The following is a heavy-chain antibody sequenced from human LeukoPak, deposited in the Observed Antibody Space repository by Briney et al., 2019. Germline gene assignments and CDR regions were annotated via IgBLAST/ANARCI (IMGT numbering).Heavy chain of an antibody. D-gene: IGHD3-10*01. Sequence: PSETLSLTCTVGGGSISSSSYYWGWIRQPPGKGLEWIGSIYYSGSTYYNPSLKSRVTISVDTSKNQFSLKLTSVTAADTAVYYCARRLVRGVILNWFASWGQGTLVTVSS. CDR1: GGSISSSSYY. CDR3: ARRLVRGVILNWFAS. V-gene: IGHV4-39*01. CDR2: IYYSGST. J-gene: IGHJ5*01.